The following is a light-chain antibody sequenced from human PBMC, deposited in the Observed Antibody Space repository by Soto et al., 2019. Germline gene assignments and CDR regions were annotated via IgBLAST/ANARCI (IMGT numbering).Light chain of an antibody. Sequence: EIVLTQSPATLSLSPGERATLSCRASPSVTNFLAWYQQKPGQAPRLLIYGAFNRATGIPARFSGSGSVTDFTLTSSSLQPEDFVVYYCLQYDGWPLTFGQGTRLDI. V-gene: IGKV3D-15*01. CDR3: LQYDGWPLT. CDR1: PSVTNF. J-gene: IGKJ5*01. CDR2: GAF.